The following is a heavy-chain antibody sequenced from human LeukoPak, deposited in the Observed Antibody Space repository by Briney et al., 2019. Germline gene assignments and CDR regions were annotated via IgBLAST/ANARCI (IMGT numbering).Heavy chain of an antibody. CDR2: ISAYNGNT. J-gene: IGHJ5*02. V-gene: IGHV1-18*04. Sequence: ASVKVSCKASGYTFTSYYMHWVRQAPGQGLEWMGWISAYNGNTNYAQKLQGRVTMTTDTSTSTAYMELRSLGSDDTAVYYCARDRSSWISSSWFDPWGQGTLVTVSS. D-gene: IGHD6-13*01. CDR1: GYTFTSYY. CDR3: ARDRSSWISSSWFDP.